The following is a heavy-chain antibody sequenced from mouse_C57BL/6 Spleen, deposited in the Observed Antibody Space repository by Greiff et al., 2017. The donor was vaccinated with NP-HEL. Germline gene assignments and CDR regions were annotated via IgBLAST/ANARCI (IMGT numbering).Heavy chain of an antibody. V-gene: IGHV1-82*01. CDR3: VITTVVATEYFDY. D-gene: IGHD1-1*01. CDR2: VYPGDGDT. J-gene: IGHJ2*01. Sequence: QVQLQQSGPELVKPGASVKISCKASGYAFSSSWMNWVKQRPGKGLEWIGRVYPGDGDTNYNGTFKGKATLTADKSSSTAYMQLSSLTSEDSAVYFCVITTVVATEYFDYWGQGTTLTVSS. CDR1: GYAFSSSW.